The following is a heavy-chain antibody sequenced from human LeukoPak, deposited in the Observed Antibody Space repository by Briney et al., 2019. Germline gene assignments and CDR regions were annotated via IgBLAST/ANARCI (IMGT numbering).Heavy chain of an antibody. CDR2: MNPNSGNT. D-gene: IGHD3-10*01. V-gene: IGHV1-8*01. J-gene: IGHJ4*02. Sequence: ASVKVSCKASGYTFTSYDINWVRQATGQGLEWMGWMNPNSGNTGYAQKFQGRVTMTRNTSISTAYMELGRLRSDDTAVYYCASVRMVRGVTTYHFDYWGQGTLVTVSS. CDR3: ASVRMVRGVTTYHFDY. CDR1: GYTFTSYD.